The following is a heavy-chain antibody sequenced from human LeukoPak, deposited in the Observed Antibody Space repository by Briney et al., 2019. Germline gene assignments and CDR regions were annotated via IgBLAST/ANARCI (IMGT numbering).Heavy chain of an antibody. CDR2: SGTRSGTK. Sequence: GGSLRLSCAASGFTLSSLAMHWVRQAPGKGLEWVSSSGTRSGTKYYADSVMGRFTISRDSAMNSVCLQINSLRAEDTAVYYCLLQMTYGELSDPDFRGQGTLVTVSS. D-gene: IGHD3-16*02. J-gene: IGHJ4*02. CDR3: LLQMTYGELSDPDF. CDR1: GFTLSSLA. V-gene: IGHV3-21*01.